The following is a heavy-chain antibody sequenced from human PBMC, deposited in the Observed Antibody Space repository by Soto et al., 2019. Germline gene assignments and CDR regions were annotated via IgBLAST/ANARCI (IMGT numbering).Heavy chain of an antibody. CDR3: AREGVAPYYYYGMDV. CDR1: GDTFNSYA. D-gene: IGHD5-12*01. Sequence: XVKVSCKASGDTFNSYAVNWVRHAPGQGLEWMGGIIPIFGAANYAQKFQGRVTITADESTSTAYMELRSLRSDDTAVYYCAREGVAPYYYYGMDVWGQGTPVTVSS. V-gene: IGHV1-69*13. CDR2: IIPIFGAA. J-gene: IGHJ6*02.